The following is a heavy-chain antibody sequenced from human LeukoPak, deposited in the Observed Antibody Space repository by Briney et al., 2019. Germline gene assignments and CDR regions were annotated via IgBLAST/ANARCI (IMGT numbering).Heavy chain of an antibody. CDR2: IYPDDSDT. D-gene: IGHD2/OR15-2a*01. CDR1: GYTFSYYW. J-gene: IGHJ4*02. CDR3: ARRIDPFDY. Sequence: GDSLQISCKGSGYTFSYYWIGWVRQMPGKGLEWMGIIYPDDSDTRYSPSFQGQVTISADKSINTAYLQWSSLKASDTAMYYCARRIDPFDYWGQGTLVTVSS. V-gene: IGHV5-51*01.